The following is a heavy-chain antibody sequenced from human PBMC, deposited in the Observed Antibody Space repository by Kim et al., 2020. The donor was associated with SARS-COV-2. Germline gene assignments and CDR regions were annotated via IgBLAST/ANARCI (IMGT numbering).Heavy chain of an antibody. J-gene: IGHJ4*02. V-gene: IGHV3-23*01. CDR2: IRGSGGST. Sequence: GGSLRLSCAASGFTFSSYAMSWVRQAPGKGLEWVSAIRGSGGSTYYADSVKGRFTISRDNSKNTLYLQMNSLRAEDTAVYYCASHEEATPGSSKKFDYWGQGTLVTVSS. D-gene: IGHD2-2*01. CDR1: GFTFSSYA. CDR3: ASHEEATPGSSKKFDY.